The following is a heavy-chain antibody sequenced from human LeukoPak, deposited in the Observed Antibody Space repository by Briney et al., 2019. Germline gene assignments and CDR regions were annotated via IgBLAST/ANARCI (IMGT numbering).Heavy chain of an antibody. J-gene: IGHJ6*03. V-gene: IGHV3-20*04. CDR3: ARANTVPSGGYYYYYMDV. CDR2: INWNGGST. Sequence: GSLRLSCAASGFTFDDYGMSWVRQAPGKGLEWVSGINWNGGSTGYADSVKGRFTISRDNAKNSLYLQMNSLRAEDTALYYCARANTVPSGGYYYYYMDVWGKGTTVTVSS. CDR1: GFTFDDYG. D-gene: IGHD4-17*01.